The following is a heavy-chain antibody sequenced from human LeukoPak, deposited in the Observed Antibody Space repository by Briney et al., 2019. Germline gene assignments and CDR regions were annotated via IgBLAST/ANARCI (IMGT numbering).Heavy chain of an antibody. J-gene: IGHJ3*02. CDR2: ISYDGSNK. CDR1: GFTFSSYG. D-gene: IGHD6-13*01. V-gene: IGHV3-30*18. Sequence: GGSLRLSCAASGFTFSSYGMHWVRQAPGKGLEWVVVISYDGSNKYYADSVKGRFTISRDNSKNTLYLQMNSLRAEDTAVYYCAKDVGAADAFDIWGQGTMVTVSS. CDR3: AKDVGAADAFDI.